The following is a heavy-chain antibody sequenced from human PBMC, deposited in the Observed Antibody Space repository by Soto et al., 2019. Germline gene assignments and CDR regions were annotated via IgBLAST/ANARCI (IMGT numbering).Heavy chain of an antibody. V-gene: IGHV3-48*02. J-gene: IGHJ4*02. CDR1: GFTFSSFT. CDR2: IGSSSSAI. CDR3: ARDPYSGYDRGYFDY. D-gene: IGHD5-12*01. Sequence: PGGSLRLSCAASGFTFSSFTMNWVRQAPGKGLEWISYIGSSSSAIYYADSVKGRFTISRDNAKNSLYLQMNSLRDEDTAVYYCARDPYSGYDRGYFDYWGQGT.